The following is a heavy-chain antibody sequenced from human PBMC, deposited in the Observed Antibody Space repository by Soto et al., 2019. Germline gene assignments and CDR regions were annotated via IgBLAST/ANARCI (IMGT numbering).Heavy chain of an antibody. J-gene: IGHJ6*02. D-gene: IGHD3-22*01. Sequence: SETLSLTCTLSGGIISNGDYYWSWIRQTPGKGLEWIGYIYHNGSTNYNPSLRGRVIISIDTSKNQFSLRLTSVNAADTAVYYCARDQYYYESGTYSYYYYYGMDLWGQGTTVTVSS. V-gene: IGHV4-30-4*01. CDR1: GGIISNGDYY. CDR3: ARDQYYYESGTYSYYYYYGMDL. CDR2: IYHNGST.